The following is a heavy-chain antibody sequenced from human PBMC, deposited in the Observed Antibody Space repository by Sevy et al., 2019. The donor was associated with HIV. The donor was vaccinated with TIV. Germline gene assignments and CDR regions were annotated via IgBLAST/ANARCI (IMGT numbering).Heavy chain of an antibody. CDR2: INPNSGGT. CDR1: GYTFTGYY. CDR3: AREGAASDAFDI. D-gene: IGHD6-13*01. J-gene: IGHJ3*02. V-gene: IGHV1-2*06. Sequence: ASVKVSCKASGYTFTGYYMHWVRQAPGQGLEWMGRINPNSGGTNYAQKFQGRVTMTRDTSISTAYMELSRLGSDDTAVYYCAREGAASDAFDIWGQGTMVTVSS.